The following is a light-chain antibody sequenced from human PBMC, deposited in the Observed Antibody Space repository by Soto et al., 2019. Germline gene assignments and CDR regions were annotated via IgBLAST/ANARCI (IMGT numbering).Light chain of an antibody. CDR2: DVS. V-gene: IGLV2-14*01. CDR3: SSYTSSSTLV. CDR1: SNDVGGYNY. J-gene: IGLJ2*01. Sequence: ALTQPASVSGSPGQSITISCTGTSNDVGGYNYVSWYQQHPGKAPKLMIYDVSNRPSGVSNRFSGSKSGNTASLTISGLQAEDEAHYYCSSYTSSSTLVFGGGTKLTVL.